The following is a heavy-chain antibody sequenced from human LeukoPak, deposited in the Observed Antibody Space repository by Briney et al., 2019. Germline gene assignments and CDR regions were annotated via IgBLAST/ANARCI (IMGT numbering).Heavy chain of an antibody. CDR2: ISAYNGNT. Sequence: GASVQVSCKASGYTFTSYGISWVRQAPGQGLEWMGWISAYNGNTNYAQKLQGRVTMTTDTSTSTAYMELRSLRSDDTAVYYCARDHSSSWYRGYYYYYGMDVWGQGTTVTVSS. J-gene: IGHJ6*02. CDR3: ARDHSSSWYRGYYYYYGMDV. CDR1: GYTFTSYG. V-gene: IGHV1-18*01. D-gene: IGHD6-13*01.